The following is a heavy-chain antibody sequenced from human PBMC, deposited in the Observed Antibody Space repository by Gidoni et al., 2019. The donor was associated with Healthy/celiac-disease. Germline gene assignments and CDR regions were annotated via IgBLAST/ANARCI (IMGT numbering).Heavy chain of an antibody. D-gene: IGHD6-6*01. V-gene: IGHV3-9*01. CDR3: AKDIVEQLALDACDI. J-gene: IGHJ3*02. Sequence: EVQLVESGGGLVQPGRSLRLYCAASGFTVDDSAMHWVRQAPGKGLELFSVISWNSGSIGYADSVKGRFTISRDNAKNSLYLQMNSLRAEDTALYYCAKDIVEQLALDACDIWCQGTMVTVSA. CDR1: GFTVDDSA. CDR2: ISWNSGSI.